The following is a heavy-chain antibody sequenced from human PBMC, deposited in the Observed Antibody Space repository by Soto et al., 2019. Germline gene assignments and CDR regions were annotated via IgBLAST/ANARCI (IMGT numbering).Heavy chain of an antibody. CDR3: AKVAPFILGSPF. CDR1: GFDFSGSE. D-gene: IGHD2-21*01. CDR2: ITGSGGAM. V-gene: IGHV3-48*03. Sequence: GGSLRLSCTASGFDFSGSEMNWFRQAPGKGLEWVAYITGSGGAMFHADSVKGRFSISRDNAKNSLFLEMNNLTADDAGLYYCAKVAPFILGSPFWGQGTLVTVSS. J-gene: IGHJ4*02.